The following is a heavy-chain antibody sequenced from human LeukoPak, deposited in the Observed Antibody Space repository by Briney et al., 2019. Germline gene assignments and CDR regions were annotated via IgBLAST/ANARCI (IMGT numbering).Heavy chain of an antibody. J-gene: IGHJ5*02. CDR2: INHSGST. Sequence: SETLSLTCAVYGGSFSGCYWSWIRRPPGKGLEWIGEINHSGSTNYNPSLKSRVTISVDTSKNQFSLKLSSVTAADTAVYYCARTPLLNWFDPWGQGTLVTVSS. CDR3: ARTPLLNWFDP. D-gene: IGHD2-21*01. V-gene: IGHV4-34*01. CDR1: GGSFSGCY.